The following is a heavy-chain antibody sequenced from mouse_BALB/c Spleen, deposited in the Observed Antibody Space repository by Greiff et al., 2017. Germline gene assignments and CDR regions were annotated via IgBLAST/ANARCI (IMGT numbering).Heavy chain of an antibody. CDR3: ARNSRASYAMDY. Sequence: EVKLVESGGGLVQPGGSRKLSCAASGFTFSSFGMHWVRQAPEKGLEWVAYISSGSSTIYYADTVKGRFTISRDNPKNTLFLQMTSLRSEDTAMYYCARNSRASYAMDYWGQGTSVTVSS. D-gene: IGHD3-1*01. V-gene: IGHV5-17*02. CDR2: ISSGSSTI. CDR1: GFTFSSFG. J-gene: IGHJ4*01.